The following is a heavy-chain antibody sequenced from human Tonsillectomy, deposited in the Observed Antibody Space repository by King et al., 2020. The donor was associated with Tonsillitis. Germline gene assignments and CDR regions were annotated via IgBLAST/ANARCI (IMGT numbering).Heavy chain of an antibody. CDR3: AGEPIVGSSPGGEFDY. D-gene: IGHD6-13*01. V-gene: IGHV3-33*05. CDR1: GFTFSSYG. J-gene: IGHJ4*02. CDR2: ISYNGNNK. Sequence: VQLVESGGGVVQPGRSLRLSCAASGFTFSSYGMHWVRQAPGKGLEWVAVISYNGNNKYYVDSVKGRFTISRDNSKNTLYLQMNSLRAEDTAVYYCAGEPIVGSSPGGEFDYWGQGTLVTVSS.